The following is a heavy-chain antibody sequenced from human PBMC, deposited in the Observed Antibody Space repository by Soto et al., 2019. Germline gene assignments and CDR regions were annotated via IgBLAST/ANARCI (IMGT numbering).Heavy chain of an antibody. J-gene: IGHJ4*02. D-gene: IGHD3-10*01. CDR1: GFPFTDYS. V-gene: IGHV3-30-3*01. CDR2: ISNDGSDI. Sequence: QVQLVESGGGVVQPGRSLRLSCAASGFPFTDYSLHWVRQAPGKGLEWVAIISNDGSDIDYADCVKGRFTISRDNSNNMLHLEMNSLRMEDSAVYYCARDPRWRELLLDYWGQGTLVTVSS. CDR3: ARDPRWRELLLDY.